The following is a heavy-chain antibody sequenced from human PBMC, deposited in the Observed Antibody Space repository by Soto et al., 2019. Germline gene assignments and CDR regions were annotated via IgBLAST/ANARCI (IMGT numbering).Heavy chain of an antibody. CDR2: ISYDGSNK. CDR1: GFTFSSYA. CDR3: ARPGVLLLDY. V-gene: IGHV3-30-3*01. Sequence: QVQLVESGGGVVQPGRSLRLSCAASGFTFSSYAMHWVRQTPGKGLEWVAVISYDGSNKYYADSVKGRFTISRDISKNTLYLQMNSLRAEDTAVYYCARPGVLLLDYWGQGTLVTVSS. D-gene: IGHD2-8*01. J-gene: IGHJ4*02.